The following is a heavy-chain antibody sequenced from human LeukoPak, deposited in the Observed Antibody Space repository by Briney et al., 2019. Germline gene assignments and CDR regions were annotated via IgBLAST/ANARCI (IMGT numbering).Heavy chain of an antibody. CDR1: GFTVSSNY. Sequence: GGSLRLSCAASGFTVSSNYMSWVRQAPGKGLEWVSVIYSGGSTYYADSVKGRFTISRDNSKNTRYLQMNSLKAEDTAVYYCARGSGSYPSLYNWFGPWGQGTLVTVSS. CDR3: ARGSGSYPSLYNWFGP. J-gene: IGHJ5*02. D-gene: IGHD3-10*01. V-gene: IGHV3-53*01. CDR2: IYSGGST.